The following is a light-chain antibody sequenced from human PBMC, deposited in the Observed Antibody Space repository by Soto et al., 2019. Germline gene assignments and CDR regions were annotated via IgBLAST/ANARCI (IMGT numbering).Light chain of an antibody. CDR1: QTVRNNY. V-gene: IGKV3-20*01. J-gene: IGKJ1*01. CDR3: QQYGSSGT. Sequence: EIVMTQSPATLSLSPGERATLSCRASQTVRNNYLAWYQQKPGQAPRLLIYGVSNRATGIPDRFSGSGSGTDFTLTISRLEPEDFAVYYCQQYGSSGTFGQGTKVDIK. CDR2: GVS.